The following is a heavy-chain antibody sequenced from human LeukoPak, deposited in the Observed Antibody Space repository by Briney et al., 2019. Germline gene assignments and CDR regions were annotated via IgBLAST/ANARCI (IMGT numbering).Heavy chain of an antibody. D-gene: IGHD1-26*01. V-gene: IGHV4-59*01. CDR1: GASINGYF. CDR2: VSHTGAT. Sequence: SETLSLTCSLSGASINGYFWNWVRQTPEKRLDWIGYVSHTGATTSNPTLKSRVSITIDTSKSQISLTMTSVTAADSALYYCARDRRGSFYTFDLWGPGTIVSVS. J-gene: IGHJ3*01. CDR3: ARDRRGSFYTFDL.